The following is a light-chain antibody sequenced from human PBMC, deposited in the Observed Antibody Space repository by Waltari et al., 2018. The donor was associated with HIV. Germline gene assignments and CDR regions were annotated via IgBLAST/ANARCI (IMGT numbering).Light chain of an antibody. V-gene: IGKV3-20*01. CDR3: QHFNT. CDR2: GAS. CDR1: ESVDSSY. Sequence: ESVLTQSPGTLSLSPGEGATLSCRASESVDSSYLAWYRQRRGQAPRHLIYGASTRAAGIPDRFTGSGSGTDFTLTISRLEAEDFAVYYCQHFNTFGQGTKVEIK. J-gene: IGKJ2*01.